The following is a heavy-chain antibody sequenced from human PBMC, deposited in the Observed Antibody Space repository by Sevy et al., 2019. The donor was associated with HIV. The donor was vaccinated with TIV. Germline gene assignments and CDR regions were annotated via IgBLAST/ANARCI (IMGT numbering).Heavy chain of an antibody. V-gene: IGHV4-59*01. CDR3: ARDSTTRPRVLDY. J-gene: IGHJ4*02. CDR2: IYFTGNT. CDR1: GGSISSYF. D-gene: IGHD1-1*01. Sequence: ETLPLTCSVSGGSISSYFWTWVRQSPGKGLEWIGNIYFTGNTDYSPSLKSRVTLSLDTSKSQFSLTLKSVTAADTAIYFCARDSTTRPRVLDYWGQGTLVTVSS.